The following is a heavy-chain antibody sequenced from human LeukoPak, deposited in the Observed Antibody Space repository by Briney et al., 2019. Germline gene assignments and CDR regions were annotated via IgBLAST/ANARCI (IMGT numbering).Heavy chain of an antibody. CDR3: ARDREYSSSWHYFDY. J-gene: IGHJ4*02. D-gene: IGHD6-13*01. CDR1: GGTFSSYA. V-gene: IGHV1-69*06. Sequence: ASVKVSCKASGGTFSSYAIGWVRQAPGQGLEWMGGIIPIFGTANYAQKFQGRVTITADKSTSTAYMELSSLRSEDTAVYYCARDREYSSSWHYFDYWGQGTLVTVSS. CDR2: IIPIFGTA.